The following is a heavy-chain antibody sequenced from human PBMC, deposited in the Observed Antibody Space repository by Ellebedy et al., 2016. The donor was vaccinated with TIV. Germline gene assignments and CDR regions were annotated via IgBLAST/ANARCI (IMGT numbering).Heavy chain of an antibody. CDR3: ARSMVRGVFARFHP. J-gene: IGHJ5*02. D-gene: IGHD3-10*01. CDR1: GGSISSDY. V-gene: IGHV4-59*01. CDR2: INHSGDT. Sequence: SETLSLXXTVSGGSISSDYCNWIRQSPGEGLEWIGQINHSGDTNYNPSLKSRVTISVDTSKNQFSLKLTSVTAADTAIYYCARSMVRGVFARFHPWGQGTLVTVSS.